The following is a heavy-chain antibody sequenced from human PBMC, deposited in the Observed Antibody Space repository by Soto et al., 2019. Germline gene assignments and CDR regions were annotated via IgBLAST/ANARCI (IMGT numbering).Heavy chain of an antibody. CDR2: ISSSSYI. V-gene: IGHV3-21*01. CDR1: GFTFSSYS. CDR3: ARIIAAAGHRGSGYYYYMDV. Sequence: GGSLRLSCAASGFTFSSYSMNWVRQAPGKGLEWVSSISSSSYIYYADSVKGRFTISRDNAKNSLYLQMNSLRAEDTAVYYCARIIAAAGHRGSGYYYYMDVWGKGTTVTVSS. J-gene: IGHJ6*03. D-gene: IGHD6-13*01.